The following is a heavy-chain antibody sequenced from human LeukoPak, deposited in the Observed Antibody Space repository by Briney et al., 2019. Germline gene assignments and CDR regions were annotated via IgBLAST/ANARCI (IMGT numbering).Heavy chain of an antibody. J-gene: IGHJ5*02. CDR1: GFNFGIYG. D-gene: IGHD3-10*01. CDR3: ARGPMVRGVRLNWFDP. V-gene: IGHV3-33*01. Sequence: PGGSLRLSCTASGFNFGIYGMHWVRQAPGKGLEWVAVMWDDGTNEYYVESVKGRFTISRDNGKRTLYLQMNSLRVEDTAVYYCARGPMVRGVRLNWFDPWGQGTLVTVSS. CDR2: MWDDGTNE.